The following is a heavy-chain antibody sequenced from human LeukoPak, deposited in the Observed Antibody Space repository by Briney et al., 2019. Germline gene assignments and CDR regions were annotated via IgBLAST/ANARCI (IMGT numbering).Heavy chain of an antibody. CDR3: AKDRMGMKIVVVVAATGTPFDY. V-gene: IGHV3-23*01. CDR1: EFTFSSYA. CDR2: ISGSGGST. J-gene: IGHJ4*02. Sequence: PGGSLRLSCAASEFTFSSYAMSWVRQAPGKGLEWVSAISGSGGSTYYADSVKGRFTISRDNSKNTLYLQMNSLRAEDTAVYYCAKDRMGMKIVVVVAATGTPFDYWGQGILVTVSS. D-gene: IGHD2-15*01.